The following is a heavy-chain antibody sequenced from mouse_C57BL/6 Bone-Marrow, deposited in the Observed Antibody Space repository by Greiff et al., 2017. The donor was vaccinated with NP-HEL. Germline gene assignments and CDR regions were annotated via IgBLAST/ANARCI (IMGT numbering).Heavy chain of an antibody. CDR1: GFTFSSYG. CDR3: ARPGYYSYAMDY. D-gene: IGHD2-3*01. Sequence: EVKLVESGGDLVKPGGSLKLSCAASGFTFSSYGMSWVRQTPDKRLEWVATISSGGSYTYYPDSVKGRFTISRDNAKNTLYLQMSSLKSEDTAMYYCARPGYYSYAMDYWGQGTSVTVSS. CDR2: ISSGGSYT. J-gene: IGHJ4*01. V-gene: IGHV5-6*02.